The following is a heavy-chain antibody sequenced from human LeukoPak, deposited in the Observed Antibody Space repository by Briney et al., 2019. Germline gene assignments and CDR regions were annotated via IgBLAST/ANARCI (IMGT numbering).Heavy chain of an antibody. CDR3: ARVIVREYYYDSSGYYPLDY. D-gene: IGHD3-22*01. V-gene: IGHV3-48*04. CDR2: ISSSGSTI. J-gene: IGHJ4*02. CDR1: GFTFSNYN. Sequence: GGSLRLSCAASGFTFSNYNMNWVRQAPGKGLEWVSYISSSGSTIYYADSVKGRFTISRDNAKNSLYLQMNSLRAEDTAVYYCARVIVREYYYDSSGYYPLDYWGQGTLVTVSS.